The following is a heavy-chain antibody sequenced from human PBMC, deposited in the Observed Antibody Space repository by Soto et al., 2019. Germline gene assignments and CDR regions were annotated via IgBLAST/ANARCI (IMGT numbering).Heavy chain of an antibody. CDR1: GGSISSSSYY. J-gene: IGHJ5*02. Sequence: SETLSLICTVSGGSISSSSYYWGWIRQPPGKGLEWIGSIYYSGSTYYNSSLKSRVTISVDTSKNQFSLKLSSVTAADTAVYYCALRFGESYNWFDPWGQGTLVTVSS. V-gene: IGHV4-39*01. CDR2: IYYSGST. CDR3: ALRFGESYNWFDP. D-gene: IGHD3-10*01.